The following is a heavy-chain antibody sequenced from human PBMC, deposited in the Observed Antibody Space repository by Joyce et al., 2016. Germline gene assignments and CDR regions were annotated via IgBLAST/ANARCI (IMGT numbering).Heavy chain of an antibody. V-gene: IGHV1-46*01. CDR2: INPSSGST. D-gene: IGHD5-18*01. Sequence: QVQLVQSGAEVKKPGSSVKFSCKASGYTSTNYYMHCVRQAPGQGLEWMAIINPSSGSTNSAQKFQGRVTMTRDTSTSTVYMVLSSLRSEETAVYYCARDTAMATGYYYYGMDVWGQGTTVTVSS. CDR1: GYTSTNYY. J-gene: IGHJ6*02. CDR3: ARDTAMATGYYYYGMDV.